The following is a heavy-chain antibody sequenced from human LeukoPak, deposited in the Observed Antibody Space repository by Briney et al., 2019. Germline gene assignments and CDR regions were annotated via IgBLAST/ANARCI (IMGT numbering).Heavy chain of an antibody. CDR2: FDPEDGET. D-gene: IGHD6-13*01. J-gene: IGHJ4*02. V-gene: IGHV1-24*01. CDR1: GYTLTELS. CDR3: ATVPGSVIAAAGTGYYFDY. Sequence: GASVKVSCKVSGYTLTELSMHWVRQAPGNGLEWRGGFDPEDGETIYAQKFQGRVTMTEDTSTDTAYMELSSLRSEDTAVYYCATVPGSVIAAAGTGYYFDYWGQGTLVTVSS.